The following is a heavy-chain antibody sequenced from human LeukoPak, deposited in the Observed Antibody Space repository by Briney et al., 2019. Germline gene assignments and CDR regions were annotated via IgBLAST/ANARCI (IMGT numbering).Heavy chain of an antibody. CDR3: ARGYYASSGYYSYFQH. CDR1: GGSISSYY. J-gene: IGHJ1*01. Sequence: SQTLSLTCTVSGGSISSYYCSWIRQPPGKGLEWIGYIYYSGSTNYNPSLKSRVTISVDASKNQFSLKLSSVTAADTGVYYCARGYYASSGYYSYFQHWGQGTLVTVSS. V-gene: IGHV4-59*01. D-gene: IGHD3-22*01. CDR2: IYYSGST.